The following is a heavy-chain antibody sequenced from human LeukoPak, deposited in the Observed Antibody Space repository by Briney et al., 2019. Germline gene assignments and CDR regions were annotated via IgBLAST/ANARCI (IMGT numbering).Heavy chain of an antibody. Sequence: SETLSLTCAVYGGSFSGYYWSWIRQPPGKGLEWTGEINHSGSTNYNPPLKSRVTISVDTSKNQFSLKLSSVTAADTAVYYCARGYCSGGSCYSWFDPWGQGTLVTVSS. CDR1: GGSFSGYY. D-gene: IGHD2-15*01. J-gene: IGHJ5*02. V-gene: IGHV4-34*01. CDR2: INHSGST. CDR3: ARGYCSGGSCYSWFDP.